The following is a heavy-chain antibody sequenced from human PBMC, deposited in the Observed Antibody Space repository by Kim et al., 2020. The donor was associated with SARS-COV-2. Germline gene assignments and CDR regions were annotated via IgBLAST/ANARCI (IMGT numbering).Heavy chain of an antibody. J-gene: IGHJ4*02. Sequence: YAAAVNGRVTITRENAKNSLYLQMNSMRAEGTAVYYCSGAARGGGPFDYWGQGTLVTVSS. CDR3: SGAARGGGPFDY. D-gene: IGHD2-15*01. V-gene: IGHV3-48*03.